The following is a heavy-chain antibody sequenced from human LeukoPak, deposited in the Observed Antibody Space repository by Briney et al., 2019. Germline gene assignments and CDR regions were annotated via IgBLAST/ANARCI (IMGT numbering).Heavy chain of an antibody. Sequence: GASVKVSCKASGYTFTGYYMHWVRQAPGQGLEWMGWINPNSGGTNYAQKFQGRVTMTRDTSISTAYMELSRLGSDDTAVYYCARERGIAAAGTEGDAFDIWGQGTMVTVSS. V-gene: IGHV1-2*02. D-gene: IGHD6-13*01. CDR1: GYTFTGYY. J-gene: IGHJ3*02. CDR2: INPNSGGT. CDR3: ARERGIAAAGTEGDAFDI.